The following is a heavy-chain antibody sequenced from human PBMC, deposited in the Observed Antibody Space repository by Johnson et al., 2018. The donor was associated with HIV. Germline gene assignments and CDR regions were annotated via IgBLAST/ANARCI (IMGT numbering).Heavy chain of an antibody. CDR3: AREGRLGSYLGGVAFYI. V-gene: IGHV3-30*02. J-gene: IGHJ3*02. CDR1: GFTFSSYG. D-gene: IGHD1-26*01. CDR2: IRYDGGNK. Sequence: QVQLVESGGGVVQPGGSLRLSCEASGFTFSSYGMHWVRQAPGKGLEWVAFIRYDGGNKYYADPVKGRFTISRENSKNTLYLLMNSLRAEDTGVYYCAREGRLGSYLGGVAFYIWGQGNMVTVSS.